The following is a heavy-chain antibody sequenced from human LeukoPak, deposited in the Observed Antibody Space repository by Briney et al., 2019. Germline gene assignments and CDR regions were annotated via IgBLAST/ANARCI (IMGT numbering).Heavy chain of an antibody. CDR3: ARRGRANYHDSSGHYCDY. CDR2: IYPDDSDA. Sequence: GESLKISCQASGYIFTNYWIGWVRQMPGKGLEWMGIIYPDDSDARYSPSFEGQVTISVDKSIKTAFLQWNSLKAPDTAVYYCARRGRANYHDSSGHYCDYWGQGTLVTVSS. J-gene: IGHJ4*02. D-gene: IGHD3-22*01. CDR1: GYIFTNYW. V-gene: IGHV5-51*01.